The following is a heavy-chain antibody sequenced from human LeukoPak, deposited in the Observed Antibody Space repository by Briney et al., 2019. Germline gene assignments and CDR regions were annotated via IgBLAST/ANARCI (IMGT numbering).Heavy chain of an antibody. Sequence: PSETLSLTCTVSGGSISSYYWSWIRQPPGKGLEWIGYIYYSGSTNYNPSLKSRVTISVDTSKNQFSLKLSSVTAADTAVYYCARVIWFGKSIRTYYFDYWGQGTLVTVSS. CDR2: IYYSGST. D-gene: IGHD3-10*01. CDR3: ARVIWFGKSIRTYYFDY. J-gene: IGHJ4*02. CDR1: GGSISSYY. V-gene: IGHV4-59*08.